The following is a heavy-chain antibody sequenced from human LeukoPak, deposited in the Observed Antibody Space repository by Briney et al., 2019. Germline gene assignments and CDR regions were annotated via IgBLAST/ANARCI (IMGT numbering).Heavy chain of an antibody. CDR2: NKSETDGGTT. CDR3: AKYCISADCYANWFGP. CDR1: GFTLSSAW. Sequence: PGGSLRLSCAGSGFTLSSAWMTWVRQAPGKGLEWVGLNKSETDGGTTDYAAPVKGRFTISRDDSKNTLYLQMNSLKTEDTAVYYCAKYCISADCYANWFGPWGQGTLVTVSS. V-gene: IGHV3-15*01. D-gene: IGHD2-2*01. J-gene: IGHJ5*02.